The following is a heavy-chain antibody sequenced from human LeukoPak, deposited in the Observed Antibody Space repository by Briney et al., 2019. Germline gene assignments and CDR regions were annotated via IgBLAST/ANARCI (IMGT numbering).Heavy chain of an antibody. V-gene: IGHV3-20*04. CDR1: GFTFDDYG. CDR3: ARAPFGGVTFDP. D-gene: IGHD2-8*02. J-gene: IGHJ5*02. Sequence: PGGSLRLSCAASGFTFDDYGMSWVRQAPGKGLEWVSGTNWNGGSTGYADSVKGRFTISRDNAKNSLYLQMNSLRAEDTAVYYCARAPFGGVTFDPWGQGTLVTVSS. CDR2: TNWNGGST.